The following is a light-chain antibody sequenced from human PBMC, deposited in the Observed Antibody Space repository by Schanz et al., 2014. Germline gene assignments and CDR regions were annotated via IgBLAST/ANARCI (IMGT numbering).Light chain of an antibody. V-gene: IGLV2-18*02. Sequence: QSALIQPPSVSGSPGQSVTISCTGTSSDVGSYDYVSWYQQHPGTVPKPMIYNVNTRPSGVPDRFSGSKSGNTASMTISGLQAEDEADYYCSSYTDSSTGVFGGGTKLTVL. CDR2: NVN. CDR3: SSYTDSSTGV. CDR1: SSDVGSYDY. J-gene: IGLJ3*02.